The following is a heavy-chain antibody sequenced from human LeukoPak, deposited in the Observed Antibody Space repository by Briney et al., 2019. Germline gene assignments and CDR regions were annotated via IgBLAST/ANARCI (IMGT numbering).Heavy chain of an antibody. D-gene: IGHD1-26*01. CDR3: AKGNWGERLDWYFDL. CDR2: INIDGSIT. J-gene: IGHJ2*01. Sequence: GGSLRLSCAASGFTFSTYWMHWVRQAPGKGLVWVSFINIDGSITSYADSVKGRFTISRDNSKNTLYLQMNSLRAEDTAVYYCAKGNWGERLDWYFDLWGRGNLVTVSS. CDR1: GFTFSTYW. V-gene: IGHV3-74*01.